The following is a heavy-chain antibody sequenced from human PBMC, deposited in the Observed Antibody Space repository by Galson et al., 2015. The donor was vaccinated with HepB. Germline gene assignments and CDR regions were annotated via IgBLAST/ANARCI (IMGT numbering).Heavy chain of an antibody. V-gene: IGHV1-24*01. CDR3: ATQYCSGGSCYSHFDY. CDR1: GYTLTELS. CDR2: FDPEDGET. J-gene: IGHJ4*02. Sequence: SVKVSCKVSGYTLTELSMHWVRQAPGKGLEWMGGFDPEDGETIYAQKFQGRVTMTEDTSSDTAYMELSSLRSEDTAVYYCATQYCSGGSCYSHFDYWGQGTLVTVSS. D-gene: IGHD2-15*01.